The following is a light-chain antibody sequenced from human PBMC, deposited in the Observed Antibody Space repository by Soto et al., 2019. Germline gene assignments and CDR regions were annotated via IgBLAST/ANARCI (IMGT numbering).Light chain of an antibody. CDR1: SSDVGGYNY. J-gene: IGLJ1*01. CDR2: EVS. Sequence: QSVLTQPRSVSGSPGQSVTISCSGTSSDVGGYNYVSWYQQHPGKAPKLMIYEVSKRPSGVPDRFSGSKSGNTASLTVSGLQAEDEADYYCSSYAGSNNFVVFGTGTKVTV. V-gene: IGLV2-8*01. CDR3: SSYAGSNNFVV.